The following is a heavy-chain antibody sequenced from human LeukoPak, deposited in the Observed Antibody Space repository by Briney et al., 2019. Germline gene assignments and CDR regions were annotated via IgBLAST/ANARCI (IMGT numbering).Heavy chain of an antibody. CDR2: IRYDGSNK. CDR1: GFTFSSYG. Sequence: GGSLRLSCAASGFTFSSYGMHWVRQAPGKGLEWVAFIRYDGSNKYYADSVKGRFTIYRDNSKNTLYLQMNSLRAEDTAVYDCARIITMIVVAGGYWGQGTLVTVSS. CDR3: ARIITMIVVAGGY. D-gene: IGHD3-22*01. J-gene: IGHJ4*02. V-gene: IGHV3-30*02.